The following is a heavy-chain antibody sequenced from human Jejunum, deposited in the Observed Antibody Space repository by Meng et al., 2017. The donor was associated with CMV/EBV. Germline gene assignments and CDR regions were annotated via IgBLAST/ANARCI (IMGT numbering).Heavy chain of an antibody. CDR2: IYNSGRT. CDR1: GDSITTYY. Sequence: LTCTVSGDSITTYYWSWIRQPPGKGLEWIGYIYNSGRTNYNPSLKSRVTISVDTSKNQFSLKLSSVTAADTAVYYCARGGSSGREWGQGTLVTVSS. D-gene: IGHD6-19*01. J-gene: IGHJ4*02. V-gene: IGHV4-59*01. CDR3: ARGGSSGRE.